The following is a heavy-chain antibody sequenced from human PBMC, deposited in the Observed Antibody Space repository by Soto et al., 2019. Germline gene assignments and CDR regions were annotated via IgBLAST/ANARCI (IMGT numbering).Heavy chain of an antibody. J-gene: IGHJ4*02. CDR1: GFTFSSYA. Sequence: GGSLRLSCAASGFTFSSYAMSWVHQAPGKGLEWVSAISGSGGSTYYADSVKGRFTISRDNSKNTLYLQMNSLRAEDTAVYYCAKDRRVSSSWKAFDYWGQGTLVTVSS. CDR2: ISGSGGST. V-gene: IGHV3-23*01. CDR3: AKDRRVSSSWKAFDY. D-gene: IGHD6-13*01.